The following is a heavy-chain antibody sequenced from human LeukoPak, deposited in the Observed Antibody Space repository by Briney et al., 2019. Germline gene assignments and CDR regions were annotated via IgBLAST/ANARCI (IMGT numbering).Heavy chain of an antibody. J-gene: IGHJ4*02. Sequence: PSETLSLTCAVYGGSFDNYYWTWIRQPPGKGLEWIGEINHSGSTNYNPSLKSRVTISVDTSKNQFSLKLSSVSAADTAVYYCARVQAAGDGYYFDFWGQGTLVTVSS. CDR3: ARVQAAGDGYYFDF. D-gene: IGHD7-27*01. CDR1: GGSFDNYY. V-gene: IGHV4-34*01. CDR2: INHSGST.